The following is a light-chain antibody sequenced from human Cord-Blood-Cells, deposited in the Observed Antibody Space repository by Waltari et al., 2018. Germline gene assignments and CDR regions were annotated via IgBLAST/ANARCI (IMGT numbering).Light chain of an antibody. V-gene: IGLV2-14*04. CDR3: SSYTSSSTLV. CDR2: DVS. Sequence: GTSSDVGGYNYVSWYQQHPGKAPKLMIYDVSNRPSGVSNRFSGSKSGNTASLTISGLQAEDEADYYCSSYTSSSTLVFGTGTKVTVL. J-gene: IGLJ1*01. CDR1: SSDVGGYNY.